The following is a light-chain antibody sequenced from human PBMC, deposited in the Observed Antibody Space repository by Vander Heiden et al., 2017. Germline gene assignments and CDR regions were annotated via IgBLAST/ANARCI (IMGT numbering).Light chain of an antibody. CDR2: EVN. CDR1: SGNVGSYNL. V-gene: IGLV2-23*02. Sequence: QSALTQPASVSGSPGQSITISCTGTSGNVGSYNLVSWYQQYPGKAPKLMIHEVNRRPSGVSNRFSGSKSGNTASLTISGLQAEDEADYYCCSYAGSYTFVVFGGGTRLTVL. J-gene: IGLJ2*01. CDR3: CSYAGSYTFVV.